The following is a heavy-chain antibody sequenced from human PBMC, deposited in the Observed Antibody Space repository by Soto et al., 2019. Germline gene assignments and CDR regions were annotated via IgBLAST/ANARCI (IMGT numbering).Heavy chain of an antibody. J-gene: IGHJ4*02. Sequence: QVQLVESGGGVVQPGRSLRLSCAASGFTFSSYGMHWVRQAPGKGPEWVAVISYDGSNKYYADSVKGRFTISRDNSKNTLYLQMNSLRAEDTAVYYCAKVPGAADFRWGQGTLVTVSS. V-gene: IGHV3-30*18. CDR3: AKVPGAADFR. CDR1: GFTFSSYG. D-gene: IGHD6-13*01. CDR2: ISYDGSNK.